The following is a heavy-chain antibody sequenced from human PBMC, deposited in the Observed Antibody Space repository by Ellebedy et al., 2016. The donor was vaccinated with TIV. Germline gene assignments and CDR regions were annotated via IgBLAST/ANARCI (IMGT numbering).Heavy chain of an antibody. CDR2: IYYSGST. V-gene: IGHV4-39*02. Sequence: SETLSLTCTVSGGSISRSSYYWGWIRQPPGKGLEWIGSIYYSGSTYYNPSLKSRVTISADRAKNQFSLKVTSVTAADTAVFYCARDGRSGYYRVSSGMDVWGQGTTVTVSS. D-gene: IGHD3-3*01. CDR3: ARDGRSGYYRVSSGMDV. J-gene: IGHJ6*02. CDR1: GGSISRSSYY.